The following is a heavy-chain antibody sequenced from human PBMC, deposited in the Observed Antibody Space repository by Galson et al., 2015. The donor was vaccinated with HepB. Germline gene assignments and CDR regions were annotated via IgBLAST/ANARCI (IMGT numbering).Heavy chain of an antibody. D-gene: IGHD3-10*01. CDR1: GFTVSDNY. J-gene: IGHJ4*02. CDR2: IYPTGHT. Sequence: SLRLSCAVHGFTVSDNYFSWVRQAPGKGLEWVSVIYPTGHTYYADSVRGRFTISRDNSRNTLYMQMIGLKSEDTAVYYCAGEGTYGPGSYEYWGQGTLVAVSS. V-gene: IGHV3-53*01. CDR3: AGEGTYGPGSYEY.